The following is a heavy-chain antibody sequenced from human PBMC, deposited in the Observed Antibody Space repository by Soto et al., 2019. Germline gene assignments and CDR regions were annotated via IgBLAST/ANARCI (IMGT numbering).Heavy chain of an antibody. D-gene: IGHD3-22*01. CDR3: ARGNYFDSSGPFDY. V-gene: IGHV1-18*04. Sequence: QVQLVQSGAEVKKSGASVKVSCKASGYTFTSYGITWVRQAPGQGLEWMGWISGYNGNTNYAQMLQGRITMTIATSTSTAYMDLRSLKSADTAVYFCARGNYFDSSGPFDYWGQGTLVTVSS. CDR1: GYTFTSYG. J-gene: IGHJ4*02. CDR2: ISGYNGNT.